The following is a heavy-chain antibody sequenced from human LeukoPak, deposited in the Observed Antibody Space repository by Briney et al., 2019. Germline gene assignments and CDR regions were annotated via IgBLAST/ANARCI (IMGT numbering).Heavy chain of an antibody. V-gene: IGHV3-30*04. CDR1: GFTFSSYA. CDR2: ISYDGSNK. CDR3: ARDLYGGNSTPDY. J-gene: IGHJ4*02. Sequence: GGSLRLSCAASGFTFSSYAMHWVRQAPGKGLEWVAVISYDGSNKYYADSVKGRFTISRDNSKNSLYLQMNSLRAEDTAVYYCARDLYGGNSTPDYWGQGTLVTVSS. D-gene: IGHD4-23*01.